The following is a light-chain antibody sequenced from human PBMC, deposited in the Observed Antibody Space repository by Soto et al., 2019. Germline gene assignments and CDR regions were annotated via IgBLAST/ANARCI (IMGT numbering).Light chain of an antibody. CDR2: DAS. CDR3: QQYSSYLWT. Sequence: GERVTITGRASQSISSWLAWYQQKPGKAPKLLIYDASSLESGVPSRFSGSGSGTEFTLTISSLQPDDFATYFCQQYSSYLWTFGQGTKVDIK. J-gene: IGKJ1*01. V-gene: IGKV1-5*01. CDR1: QSISSW.